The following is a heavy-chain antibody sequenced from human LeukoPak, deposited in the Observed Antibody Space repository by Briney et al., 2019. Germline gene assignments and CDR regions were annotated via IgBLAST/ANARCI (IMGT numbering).Heavy chain of an antibody. CDR1: GGTFSSYA. V-gene: IGHV1-69*04. J-gene: IGHJ4*02. D-gene: IGHD3-22*01. Sequence: GASVKVSCKASGGTFSSYAISWVRQAPGQGLEWMGRIIPILGIANYAQKFQGRVTITADKSTSTAYMELSSLRSEDTAVYYCASSPYYYDSSGYYRDYWGQGTLVTVSS. CDR3: ASSPYYYDSSGYYRDY. CDR2: IIPILGIA.